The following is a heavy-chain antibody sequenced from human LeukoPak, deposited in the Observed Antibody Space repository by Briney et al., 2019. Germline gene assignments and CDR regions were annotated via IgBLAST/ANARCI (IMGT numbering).Heavy chain of an antibody. D-gene: IGHD5-18*01. CDR3: GKTTVGYSSGQKPAWPVDY. CDR1: GGSISSSSYY. V-gene: IGHV3-23*01. J-gene: IGHJ4*02. CDR2: IFGSGGSP. Sequence: PSETLSLTCTVSGGSISSSSYYWGWIRQPPGKGLEWVAGIFGSGGSPHYADPVKGRFTISRDNSRNTVYLQINSLRAEDTAVYYCGKTTVGYSSGQKPAWPVDYWGQGTLVTVSS.